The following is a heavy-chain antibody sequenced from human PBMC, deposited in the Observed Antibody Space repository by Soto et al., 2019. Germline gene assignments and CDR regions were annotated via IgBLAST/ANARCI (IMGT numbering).Heavy chain of an antibody. J-gene: IGHJ4*02. CDR1: GFRFNDHY. CDR2: LRSNGDSYTT. V-gene: IGHV3-72*01. CDR3: CREQRGGAQPVDY. D-gene: IGHD1-26*01. Sequence: EVQLVESGGGLVQPGGSLRLSCEASGFRFNDHYMDWVRTAPGKGLEWVGRLRSNGDSYTTAYSAAVKGRCSFSRDESKTSVYLKMHSMTTDDTAMYYCCREQRGGAQPVDYWGQGTLVTVSS.